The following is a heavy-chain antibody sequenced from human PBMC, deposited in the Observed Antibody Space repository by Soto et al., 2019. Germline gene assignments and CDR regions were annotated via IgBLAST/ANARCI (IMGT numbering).Heavy chain of an antibody. CDR3: ARAGLWNTVTGERYYYGMDV. CDR2: INAGNGNT. V-gene: IGHV1-3*01. D-gene: IGHD4-4*01. J-gene: IGHJ6*02. CDR1: GYTFTSYA. Sequence: GASVKVSCKASGYTFTSYAMHWVRQAPGQRLEWMGWINAGNGNTKYSQKFQGRVTITRDTSASTAYMELSSLRSEDTAVYYCARAGLWNTVTGERYYYGMDVWGQGTTVTVSS.